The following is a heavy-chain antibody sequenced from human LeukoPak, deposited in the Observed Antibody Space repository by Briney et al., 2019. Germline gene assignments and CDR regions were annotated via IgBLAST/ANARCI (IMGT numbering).Heavy chain of an antibody. CDR3: AQGIAVAGTKLAYYFDY. CDR1: GGSISSGSYY. V-gene: IGHV4-61*02. CDR2: IYTSGST. J-gene: IGHJ4*02. D-gene: IGHD6-19*01. Sequence: PSQTLSLTCTVSGGSISSGSYYWSWIRQPAGKGLEWIGRIYTSGSTNYNPSLKSRVTISVDTSKNQFSLKLSSVTAADTAVYYCAQGIAVAGTKLAYYFDYWGQGTLVTVSS.